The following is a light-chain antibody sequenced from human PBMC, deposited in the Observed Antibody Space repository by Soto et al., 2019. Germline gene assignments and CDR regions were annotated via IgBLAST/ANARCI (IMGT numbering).Light chain of an antibody. J-gene: IGKJ4*01. CDR3: QQYDNLPLT. Sequence: DIQLTQSPPSQSASVGDRVTITCQASQDINNYLNWYQQKPGKAPELLIYDASTLETGVPSRFSGSGSGTDFTIAISSLQPEDFATYYCQQYDNLPLTFGGGTKVEI. CDR2: DAS. CDR1: QDINNY. V-gene: IGKV1-33*01.